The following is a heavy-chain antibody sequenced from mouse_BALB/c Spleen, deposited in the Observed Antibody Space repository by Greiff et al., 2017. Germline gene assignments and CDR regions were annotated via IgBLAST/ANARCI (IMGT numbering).Heavy chain of an antibody. CDR2: ISSGGST. V-gene: IGHV5-6-5*01. Sequence: LQESGGGLVKPGGSLKLSCAASGFTFSDYYMYWVRQTPEKRLEWVASISSGGSTYYPDSVKGRFTISRDNARNILYLQMSSLRSEDTAMYYCARFEGWGQGTLVTVSA. J-gene: IGHJ3*01. CDR1: GFTFSDYY. CDR3: ARFEG.